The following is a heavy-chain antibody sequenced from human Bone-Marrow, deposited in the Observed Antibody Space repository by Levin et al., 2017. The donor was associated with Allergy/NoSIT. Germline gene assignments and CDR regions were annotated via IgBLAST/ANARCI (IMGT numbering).Heavy chain of an antibody. Sequence: SETLSLTCTVSGASISSDYWSWIRQPPGKGLEWIGYIYYSGNTNYNPSLKSRVSISIDTSKNQFSLKLSSVTAADTAVYYCASANRYDDNDDDYQRPYWYFNLWGRGTLVTVSS. J-gene: IGHJ2*01. V-gene: IGHV4-59*08. CDR2: IYYSGNT. CDR3: ASANRYDDNDDDYQRPYWYFNL. D-gene: IGHD5-12*01. CDR1: GASISSDY.